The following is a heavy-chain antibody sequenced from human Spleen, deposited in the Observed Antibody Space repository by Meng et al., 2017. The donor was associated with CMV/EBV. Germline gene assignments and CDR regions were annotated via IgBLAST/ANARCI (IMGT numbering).Heavy chain of an antibody. CDR3: ARAPTYYDFWSGYGPMDV. CDR2: INPNNGNI. CDR1: GYTFTGYY. J-gene: IGHJ6*02. Sequence: ASVKVSCKASGYTFTGYYMHWVRQAPGQGLEWMGWINPNNGNINYAQKFQGRVTMTRDTSISTAYMELSRLRSDDTAVYYCARAPTYYDFWSGYGPMDVWGQGTTVTVSS. V-gene: IGHV1-2*02. D-gene: IGHD3-3*01.